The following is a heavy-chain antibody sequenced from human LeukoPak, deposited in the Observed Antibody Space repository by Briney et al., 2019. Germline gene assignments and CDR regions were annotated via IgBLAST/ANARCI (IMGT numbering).Heavy chain of an antibody. V-gene: IGHV3-33*01. D-gene: IGHD3-22*01. J-gene: IGHJ4*02. CDR1: GFTFSSYG. Sequence: PGESLRLSCAASGFTFSSYGMHWVRQAPGKGLEWVAVIWYDGSNKYYADSVKGRFTISRDNSKNTLYLQMNSLRAEDTAVYYCARDLRFAYYYYYDSSGYPDYWGQGTLVTVSS. CDR2: IWYDGSNK. CDR3: ARDLRFAYYYYYDSSGYPDY.